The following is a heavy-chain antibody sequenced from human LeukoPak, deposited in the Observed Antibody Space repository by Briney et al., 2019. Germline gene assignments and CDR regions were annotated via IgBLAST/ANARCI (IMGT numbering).Heavy chain of an antibody. Sequence: PSETLSLTCAVYGGSFSGYYWSWIRQPPGKGLEWIGEINHSGSTNYNPSLKSRVTISVDTSKNQFSLKLSSVTAADTAVYYCARGRSMVRGDLRAHFDYWGQGTLVTVSS. V-gene: IGHV4-34*01. CDR2: INHSGST. D-gene: IGHD3-10*01. CDR3: ARGRSMVRGDLRAHFDY. J-gene: IGHJ4*02. CDR1: GGSFSGYY.